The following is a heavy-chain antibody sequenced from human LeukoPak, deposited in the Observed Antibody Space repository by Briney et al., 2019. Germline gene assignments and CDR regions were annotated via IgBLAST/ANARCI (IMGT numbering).Heavy chain of an antibody. D-gene: IGHD1-26*01. CDR2: ISGGRGST. CDR1: GFTFSSSA. CDR3: AKSPREEGANPWLDS. V-gene: IGHV3-23*01. Sequence: PGGSLRLSCAASGFTFSSSAMSWVRQAPGKGLEWISGISGGRGSTYYADSVKGRFTISRDNSKNTLYLQMNSLRAEDTAVYYCAKSPREEGANPWLDSWGQGSLVTVSS. J-gene: IGHJ4*02.